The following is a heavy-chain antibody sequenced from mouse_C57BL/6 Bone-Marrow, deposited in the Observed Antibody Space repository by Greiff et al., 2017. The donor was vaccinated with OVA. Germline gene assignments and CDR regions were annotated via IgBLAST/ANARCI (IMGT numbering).Heavy chain of an antibody. V-gene: IGHV1-39*01. CDR3: YSNLYAMDY. CDR2: INPNYGTT. CDR1: GYSFTDYN. J-gene: IGHJ4*01. D-gene: IGHD2-5*01. Sequence: EVQLQQSGPELVKPGASVKISCKASGYSFTDYNMNWVKQSNGKSLEWIGVINPNYGTTSYNQKFKGKATLTVDQSSSTTYMQLNSLTSEDSAVPLYYSNLYAMDYWGQGTSVTVSS.